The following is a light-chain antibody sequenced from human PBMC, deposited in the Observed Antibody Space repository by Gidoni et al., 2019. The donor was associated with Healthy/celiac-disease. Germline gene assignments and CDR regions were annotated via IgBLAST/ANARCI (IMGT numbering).Light chain of an antibody. CDR3: QQLNSYA. Sequence: DIQLTQSPSFLSASVGDRVTIPCRASQDISSYLAWYQQKPGKAPELLIDVASILQSGVPSRFSGRGSGTEFTLTISSLQPADVATYYCQQLNSYAFXQXTKVESK. CDR2: VAS. V-gene: IGKV1-9*01. CDR1: QDISSY. J-gene: IGKJ2*01.